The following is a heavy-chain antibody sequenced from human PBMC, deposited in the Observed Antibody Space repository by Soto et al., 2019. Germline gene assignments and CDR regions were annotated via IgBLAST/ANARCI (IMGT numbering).Heavy chain of an antibody. V-gene: IGHV4-34*01. CDR2: INHSGST. J-gene: IGHJ6*02. CDR1: GGSFSGYY. CDR3: AKDGAAGSVLDV. Sequence: SETLSLTCAVYGGSFSGYYWSWIRQPPGKGLEWIGEINHSGSTNYNPSLKSRVTISVDTSKNQFSLKLSSVTAADTAVYYCAKDGAAGSVLDVWGQGTTVTGSS. D-gene: IGHD6-13*01.